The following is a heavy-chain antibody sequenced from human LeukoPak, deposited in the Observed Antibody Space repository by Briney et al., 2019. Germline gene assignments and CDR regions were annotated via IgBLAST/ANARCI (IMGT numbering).Heavy chain of an antibody. V-gene: IGHV3-23*01. CDR2: ISGSGGST. CDR3: AELGITMIGGV. Sequence: GGSLRLSCAASGFTFSSYGMTWVRQAPGKGLEWVSAISGSGGSTYYADSVKGRFTISRDNSKNTLYLQMNSLRAEDTAVYYCAELGITMIGGVWGKGTTVTISS. CDR1: GFTFSSYG. J-gene: IGHJ6*04. D-gene: IGHD3-10*02.